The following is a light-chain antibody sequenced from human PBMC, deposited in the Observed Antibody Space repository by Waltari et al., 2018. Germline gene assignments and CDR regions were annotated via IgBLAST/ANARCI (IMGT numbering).Light chain of an antibody. J-gene: IGLJ1*01. CDR3: CSYAGLGTYV. CDR2: EVI. CDR1: SSHVGNYDL. V-gene: IGLV2-23*02. Sequence: QSALTQPASVSRTPGPSITIPCPGTSSHVGNYDLLSWYQQHPGKAPKLLVCEVIKRPSGVSSRFSGSKSGNTASLTISGLQAEDEADYYCCSYAGLGTYVFGSGTNVTVL.